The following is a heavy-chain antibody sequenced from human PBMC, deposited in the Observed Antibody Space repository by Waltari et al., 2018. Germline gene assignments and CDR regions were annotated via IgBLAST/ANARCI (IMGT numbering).Heavy chain of an antibody. Sequence: QVQLVESGGGVVQPGRSLRLSCAASGFTFSSYGLHWVRQAPGKGLEWVAVIWYDGSNKYYADSVKGRFTISRDNSKNTLYLQMNSLRAEDTAVYYCAIVVITTGGFHWGQGTLVTVSS. J-gene: IGHJ4*02. CDR3: AIVVITTGGFH. V-gene: IGHV3-33*01. CDR2: IWYDGSNK. D-gene: IGHD3-22*01. CDR1: GFTFSSYG.